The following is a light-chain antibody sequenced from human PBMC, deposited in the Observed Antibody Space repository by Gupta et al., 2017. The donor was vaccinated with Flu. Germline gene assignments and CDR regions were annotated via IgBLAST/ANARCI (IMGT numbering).Light chain of an antibody. CDR3: QQTYNTSWT. J-gene: IGKJ1*01. CDR1: QNIATY. V-gene: IGKV1-39*01. Sequence: PSSLSASVGDRVTITCRASQNIATYLNWYQQKPGKAPNLLIYGKYNLQSGVPSRFSGSGSGTDFTLTITNLQCEDFATYYCQQTYNTSWTFGQGTKVEVK. CDR2: GKY.